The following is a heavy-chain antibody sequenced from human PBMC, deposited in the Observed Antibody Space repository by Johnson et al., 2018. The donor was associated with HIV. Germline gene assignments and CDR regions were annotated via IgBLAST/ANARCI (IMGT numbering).Heavy chain of an antibody. V-gene: IGHV3-30*19. CDR3: ARDKAVNYRIVVGNTAFDI. CDR2: ISYDGSNK. D-gene: IGHD3-22*01. CDR1: GFTFSTYG. Sequence: QVQLVESGGGVVQPGRSLRLSCAASGFTFSTYGMHWVRQAPGKGLEWVAVISYDGSNKYYADSVKGRFTISRDNSKNTLYLQMNSLRAEDTAVYYCARDKAVNYRIVVGNTAFDIWGQGTMVTVSS. J-gene: IGHJ3*02.